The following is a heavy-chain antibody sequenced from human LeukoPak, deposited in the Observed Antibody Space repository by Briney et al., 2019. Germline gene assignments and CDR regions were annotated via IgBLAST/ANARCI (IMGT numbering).Heavy chain of an antibody. V-gene: IGHV4-59*11. J-gene: IGHJ3*02. CDR3: ARVVSGGAFDI. CDR2: IYYSGGT. D-gene: IGHD3-3*01. CDR1: GGSINSHY. Sequence: SETLSLTCTVSGGSINSHYWSWIRQPPGRGLEWIGYIYYSGGTNYNPSLKSRVTISVDTSTKQFSLKLTSVTAAGTAVYYWARVVSGGAFDIWGQGTMVTVSS.